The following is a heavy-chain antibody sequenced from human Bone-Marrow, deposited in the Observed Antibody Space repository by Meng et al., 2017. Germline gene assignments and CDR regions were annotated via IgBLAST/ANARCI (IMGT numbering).Heavy chain of an antibody. J-gene: IGHJ4*02. CDR2: IYYSGST. CDR1: CGSVSSGSYY. Sequence: QVQLQESGPRPVRPSETLSLTCTVSCGSVSSGSYYWSWIRQPPGKGLEWIGHIYYSGSTNYNPSLKSRVTISVDTSKNQFSLKLSSVTAADTAVYFCARSSTSPASYFFDYWGQGTLVTVSS. D-gene: IGHD6-6*01. CDR3: ARSSTSPASYFFDY. V-gene: IGHV4-61*01.